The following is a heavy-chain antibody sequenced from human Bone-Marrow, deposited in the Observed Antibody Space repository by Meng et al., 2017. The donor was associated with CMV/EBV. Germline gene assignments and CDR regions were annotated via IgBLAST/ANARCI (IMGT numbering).Heavy chain of an antibody. CDR3: ARKGNNNGWWDFED. CDR2: IGTAGDT. J-gene: IGHJ4*02. Sequence: GESLKISCAACGFTFSSYDMHWVRQATGKGLEWVSAIGTAGDTYYPGSVKGQFTISRENAKNSLYLQMNSLRAGDTAVYYCARKGNNNGWWDFEDWGQGTLVTVSS. CDR1: GFTFSSYD. D-gene: IGHD6-19*01. V-gene: IGHV3-13*03.